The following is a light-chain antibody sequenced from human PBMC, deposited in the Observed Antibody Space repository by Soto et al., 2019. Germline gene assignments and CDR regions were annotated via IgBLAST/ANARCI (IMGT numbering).Light chain of an antibody. CDR3: QQYNNWPLT. V-gene: IGKV3-15*01. CDR1: QSVSSN. CDR2: GAS. Sequence: EIVMTQSPATLSVSPGVRATLSCRASQSVSSNLAWYQQKPGQAPRLLIYGASTRATGIPARFSGSGSGTEFTLNISSLQSEAFAVYYCQQYNNWPLTFGPGTKVDIK. J-gene: IGKJ3*01.